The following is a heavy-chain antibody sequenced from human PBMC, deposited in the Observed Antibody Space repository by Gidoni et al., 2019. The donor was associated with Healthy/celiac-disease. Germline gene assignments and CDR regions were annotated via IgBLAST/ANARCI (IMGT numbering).Heavy chain of an antibody. CDR3: AKDPAHSSDSSGYHYSFDI. D-gene: IGHD3-22*01. J-gene: IGHJ3*02. CDR2: ISGSGGSK. CDR1: GLTLSSHA. V-gene: IGHV3-23*01. Sequence: EVKLLEAGGGLVQPGGSLRPYCAASGLTLSSHAMSWVRQAPGRGLEWVAAISGSGGSKYYADPVKGRFTISRDNSMNMLYLQTHSLRAEDTAVYYCAKDPAHSSDSSGYHYSFDILGQGTMVTVSS.